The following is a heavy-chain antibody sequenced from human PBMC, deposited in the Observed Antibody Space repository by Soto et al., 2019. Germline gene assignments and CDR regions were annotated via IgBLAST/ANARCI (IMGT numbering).Heavy chain of an antibody. J-gene: IGHJ3*01. CDR2: MSATGGST. D-gene: IGHD1-1*01. CDR3: AKSWMETWQESAFDV. Sequence: ELQLLESGGDLIQPGGSLRLSCAASGFGFSAYSMSWVRQAPGKGLQWVSGMSATGGSTYYIDSVKGRFIISRDNSRKTLHLQMNSLRADDTAIYFCAKSWMETWQESAFDVWGLGTMVTV. V-gene: IGHV3-23*01. CDR1: GFGFSAYS.